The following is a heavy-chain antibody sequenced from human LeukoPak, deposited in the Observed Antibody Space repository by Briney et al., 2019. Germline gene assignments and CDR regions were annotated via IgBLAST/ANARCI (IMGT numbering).Heavy chain of an antibody. J-gene: IGHJ4*02. CDR3: ARDHPGDYYDSSGLDY. CDR2: IYYSGST. CDR1: GGSISSGGYY. V-gene: IGHV4-31*03. Sequence: SETLSLTCTVSGGSISSGGYYWSWIRQHPGKGLEWIGYIYYSGSTYYNPSLKSRVTISVDTSKNQFSLKLSSVTAADTAVYYCARDHPGDYYDSSGLDYWGQGTLVTVSS. D-gene: IGHD3-22*01.